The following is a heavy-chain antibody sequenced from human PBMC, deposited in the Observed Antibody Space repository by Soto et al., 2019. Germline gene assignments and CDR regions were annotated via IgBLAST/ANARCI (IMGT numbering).Heavy chain of an antibody. CDR1: GGTFSSYA. CDR3: ARGYYGSGSYFPLSS. D-gene: IGHD3-10*01. V-gene: IGHV1-69*01. CDR2: IIPIFGTA. J-gene: IGHJ5*02. Sequence: QVQLVQSGAEVKKPGSSVKVSCKASGGTFSSYAISWVRQAPGQGLEWMGGIIPIFGTANYAQKFQGGVTLTADEATSTAYLELSSLRSEDTAVYYCARGYYGSGSYFPLSSWGQGTLVTVSS.